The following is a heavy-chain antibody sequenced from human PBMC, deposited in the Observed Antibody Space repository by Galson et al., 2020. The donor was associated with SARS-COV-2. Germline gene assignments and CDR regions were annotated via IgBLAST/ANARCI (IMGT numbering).Heavy chain of an antibody. J-gene: IGHJ6*03. D-gene: IGHD3-22*01. V-gene: IGHV1-2*06. CDR1: GYTFTGYY. CDR3: ARGDYYDSSGYYYGRHGYYYYYMDV. Sequence: ASVKVSCKASGYTFTGYYMHWVRQAPGQGLEWMGRINPNSGGTNYAQKFQGRVTMTRDTSISTAYMELSRLRSDDTAVYYCARGDYYDSSGYYYGRHGYYYYYMDVWGKGTTV. CDR2: INPNSGGT.